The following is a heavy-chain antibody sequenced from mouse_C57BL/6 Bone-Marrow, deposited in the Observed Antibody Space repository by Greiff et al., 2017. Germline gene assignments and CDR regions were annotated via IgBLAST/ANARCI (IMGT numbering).Heavy chain of an antibody. CDR3: ARDAIYYGYDGAWFAY. D-gene: IGHD2-2*01. J-gene: IGHJ3*01. Sequence: EVMLVESGGGLVKPGGSLKLSCAASGFTFSSYAMSWVRQTPEKRLEWVATISDGGSYTYYPDNVKGRFTISRDNAKNNLYLQMSHLKSEDTAMYYCARDAIYYGYDGAWFAYWGQGTLVTVSA. V-gene: IGHV5-4*01. CDR1: GFTFSSYA. CDR2: ISDGGSYT.